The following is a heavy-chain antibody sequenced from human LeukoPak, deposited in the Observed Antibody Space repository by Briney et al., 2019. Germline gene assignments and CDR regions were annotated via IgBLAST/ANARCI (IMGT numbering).Heavy chain of an antibody. CDR1: GGSISSYY. V-gene: IGHV4-59*01. J-gene: IGHJ4*02. Sequence: SETLSLTCTVSGGSISSYYWSWIRQPPGKGLEWIGYIYYSGSTNYNPSLKSRVTISVDTSKNQFPLKLSSVTAADTAVYYCASVDPLNGSYFDYWGQGTLVTVSS. D-gene: IGHD3/OR15-3a*01. CDR2: IYYSGST. CDR3: ASVDPLNGSYFDY.